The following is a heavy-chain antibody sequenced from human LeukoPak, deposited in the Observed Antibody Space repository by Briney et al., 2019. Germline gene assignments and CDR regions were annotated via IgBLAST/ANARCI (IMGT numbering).Heavy chain of an antibody. CDR3: AKVKREIHLSFFAFDI. J-gene: IGHJ3*02. CDR2: LYYSGIT. Sequence: SETLSLTCTVSSGSITSDYWGCIRQPPGKGLEWNRYLYYSGITNYNPSLKSLVTISVDTSRFHFSMKMSSVTVAETVVYYCAKVKREIHLSFFAFDIWGQGTMVTVSS. CDR1: SGSITSDY. D-gene: IGHD5-18*01. V-gene: IGHV4-59*01.